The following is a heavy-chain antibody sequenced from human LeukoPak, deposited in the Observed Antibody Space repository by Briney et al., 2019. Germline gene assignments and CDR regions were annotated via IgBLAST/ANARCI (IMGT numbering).Heavy chain of an antibody. D-gene: IGHD3-10*01. CDR1: GFTFSNYW. CDR2: MKSDGRAT. V-gene: IGHV3-74*01. J-gene: IGHJ4*02. Sequence: GRSLRLSCAASGFTFSNYWMDWVRQPPGKGLVWVLRMKSDGRATNYADSVKGRFTISRDNAKNTLYLQRNSLRPEDTAVYYCARNHYGSVDYWGQGTLVTVSS. CDR3: ARNHYGSVDY.